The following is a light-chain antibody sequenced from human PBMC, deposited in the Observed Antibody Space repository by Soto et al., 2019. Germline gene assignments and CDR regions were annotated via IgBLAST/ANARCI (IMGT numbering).Light chain of an antibody. Sequence: VWTQSPGTRSVSPWEVATLSRSAIQSVSSSYLAWYQQKPGQAPRLIIYGASSRATGIPDRFSGSGSGTALTLTISRLEHADFAVYYCQQYGSSPGVTCGGGTKVDIK. CDR1: QSVSSSY. J-gene: IGKJ4*01. V-gene: IGKV3-20*01. CDR2: GAS. CDR3: QQYGSSPGVT.